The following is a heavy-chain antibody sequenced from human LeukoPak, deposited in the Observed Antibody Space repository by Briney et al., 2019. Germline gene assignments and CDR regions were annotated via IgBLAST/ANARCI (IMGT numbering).Heavy chain of an antibody. V-gene: IGHV3-30*03. CDR2: ISYDGSNK. Sequence: GGSLRLSCAASGFTFSSYGMHWVRQAPGKGLEWVAVISYDGSNKYYADSVKGRFTISRDNSKNTLYLQMNSLRSDDTAVYYCARCLFYDFWSGYYSCLAFDIWGQGTMVTVSS. CDR3: ARCLFYDFWSGYYSCLAFDI. D-gene: IGHD3-3*01. CDR1: GFTFSSYG. J-gene: IGHJ3*02.